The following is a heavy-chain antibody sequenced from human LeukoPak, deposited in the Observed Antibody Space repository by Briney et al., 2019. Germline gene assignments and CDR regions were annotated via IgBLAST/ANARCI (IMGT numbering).Heavy chain of an antibody. CDR2: IKSKIHGGAS. V-gene: IGHV3-15*01. CDR1: GFAFTNAY. J-gene: IGHJ6*04. D-gene: IGHD1-26*01. CDR3: ARDSDGMDV. Sequence: GGSLRLSCAASGFAFTNAYMSWVRQAPGKGLEWVGRIKSKIHGGASDYAAPVKGRFTISRDDSKSTLYLQMNNLKTEDTAVYYCARDSDGMDVWGKGTTVTVSS.